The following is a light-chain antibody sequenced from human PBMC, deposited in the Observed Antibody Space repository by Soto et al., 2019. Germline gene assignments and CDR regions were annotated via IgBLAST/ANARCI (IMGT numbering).Light chain of an antibody. J-gene: IGKJ4*01. V-gene: IGKV1-33*01. CDR1: QDITDY. Sequence: DLQMTQSPSSLSASVGDRVTITCQASQDITDYLNWYQQKPGKAPKLLIYDVLNLETGVPSRFSGSGSGTDFTFTISSLQPEDIATYYCLQYDSLPFTFGGGTKVEIK. CDR2: DVL. CDR3: LQYDSLPFT.